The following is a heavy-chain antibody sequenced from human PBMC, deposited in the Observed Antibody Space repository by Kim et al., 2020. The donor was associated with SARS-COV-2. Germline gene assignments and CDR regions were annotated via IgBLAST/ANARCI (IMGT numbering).Heavy chain of an antibody. CDR3: VTNTGDA. Sequence: SETLSLTCTVSGVSISSRLHSWGWVRQPPGKGLEWIGNLYYDGSAYYNPSLESRVTISVDTSKSQFSLNLNSMTAADTAVYYCVTNTGDAGGQGTSVTVSS. CDR2: LYYDGSA. J-gene: IGHJ6*02. CDR1: GVSISSRLHS. V-gene: IGHV4-39*01.